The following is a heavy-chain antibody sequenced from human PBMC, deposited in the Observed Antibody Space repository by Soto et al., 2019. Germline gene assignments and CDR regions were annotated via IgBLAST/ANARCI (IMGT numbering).Heavy chain of an antibody. D-gene: IGHD4-17*01. CDR1: GFTFSSYG. CDR3: AKDPATYGDYHYYYYGMDV. Sequence: GGSLRLSCAASGFTFSSYGMHWVRQAPGKGLEWVAVISYDGSNKYYADSVKGRFTISRDNSKNTLYLQMNSLRAEDTAVYYCAKDPATYGDYHYYYYGMDVWGQGPTVTF. V-gene: IGHV3-30*18. CDR2: ISYDGSNK. J-gene: IGHJ6*02.